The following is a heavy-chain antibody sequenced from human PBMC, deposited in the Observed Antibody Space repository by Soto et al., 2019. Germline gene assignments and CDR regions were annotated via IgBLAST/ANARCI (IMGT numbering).Heavy chain of an antibody. D-gene: IGHD1-1*01. Sequence: QVQLVQSGAEVKKPGASVKVSCKASGYTFTSYDINWVRQATGQGLEWMGWMNPNSGNTGYAQKFQGRVTMTRNTSISTAYMELSSLRSEDTDVYYCARGQSSGIMWLSYAFDIWGQGTMVTVSS. CDR1: GYTFTSYD. CDR3: ARGQSSGIMWLSYAFDI. J-gene: IGHJ3*02. V-gene: IGHV1-8*01. CDR2: MNPNSGNT.